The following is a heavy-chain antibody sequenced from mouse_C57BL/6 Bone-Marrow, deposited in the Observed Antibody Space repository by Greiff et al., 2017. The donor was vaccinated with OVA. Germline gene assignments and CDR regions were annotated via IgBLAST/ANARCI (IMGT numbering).Heavy chain of an antibody. CDR2: INYDGSST. J-gene: IGHJ2*01. D-gene: IGHD1-1*01. V-gene: IGHV5-16*01. CDR1: GFTFSDYY. CDR3: AREGGYYGSSYAPFDY. Sequence: EVHLVESEGGLVQPGSSMKLSCTASGFTFSDYYMAWVRQVPEKGLEWVANINYDGSSTYYLDSLKSRFIISRDNAKNILYLQMSSLKSEDTATYYCAREGGYYGSSYAPFDYWGQGTTLTVSS.